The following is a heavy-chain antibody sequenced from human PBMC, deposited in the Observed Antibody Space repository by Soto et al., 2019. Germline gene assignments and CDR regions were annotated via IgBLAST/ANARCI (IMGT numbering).Heavy chain of an antibody. CDR3: ARSPYSSSWSKNWSDP. D-gene: IGHD6-13*01. Sequence: SETLSLTCTVSGGSISSYYWSWIRQPPGKGLEWIGYIYYSGSTNYNPSLKSRVTISVDTSKNQFSLKLSSVTAADTAVYYCARSPYSSSWSKNWSDPWGQGTLVTVSS. V-gene: IGHV4-59*01. CDR1: GGSISSYY. CDR2: IYYSGST. J-gene: IGHJ5*02.